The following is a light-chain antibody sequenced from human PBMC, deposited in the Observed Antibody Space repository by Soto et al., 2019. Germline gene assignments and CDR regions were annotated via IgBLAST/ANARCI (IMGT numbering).Light chain of an antibody. V-gene: IGKV1-5*01. J-gene: IGKJ1*01. CDR1: QSISSW. CDR3: QQYNSYSGT. CDR2: DAS. Sequence: DMQMTQSPYTLCASVGDRVAITGLASQSISSWLAWYQQKPGKAPKLLIYDASSLESGVPSRFSGSGSGTEFTLTISSLQPDDFATYYCQQYNSYSGTFGQGTKVDI.